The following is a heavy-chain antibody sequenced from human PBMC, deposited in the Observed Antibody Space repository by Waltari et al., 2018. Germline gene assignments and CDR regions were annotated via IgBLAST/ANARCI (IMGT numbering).Heavy chain of an antibody. J-gene: IGHJ4*02. Sequence: QVQLQESGPGLVKPSQTLSLTCTVSGGSIRSGGYYWSWIRQHPGKGLEWIGYIYYSGSTYYNPSLKSRVTISVDTSKNQFSLKLSSVTAADTAVYYCASRGSAAGPIDYWGQGTLVTVSS. D-gene: IGHD6-13*01. V-gene: IGHV4-31*03. CDR3: ASRGSAAGPIDY. CDR1: GGSIRSGGYY. CDR2: IYYSGST.